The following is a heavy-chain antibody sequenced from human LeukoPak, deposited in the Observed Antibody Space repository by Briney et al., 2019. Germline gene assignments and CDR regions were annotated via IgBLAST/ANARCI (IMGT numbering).Heavy chain of an antibody. CDR1: GFTFKTYW. J-gene: IGHJ4*02. CDR3: TRMTTGHAY. CDR2: INHSGYT. V-gene: IGHV4-34*01. D-gene: IGHD4-17*01. Sequence: GSLRLSCAASGFTFKTYWMTWVRQAPGKGLEWIGEINHSGYTNDSPSFKSRVTLSIDTSRKQFSLNLRSVTVADTGIYYCTRMTTGHAYWGQGTLVTVSS.